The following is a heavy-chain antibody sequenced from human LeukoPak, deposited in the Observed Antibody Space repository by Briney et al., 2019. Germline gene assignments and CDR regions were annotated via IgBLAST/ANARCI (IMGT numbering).Heavy chain of an antibody. CDR3: TTEGLPHCSSTSCYPDY. J-gene: IGHJ4*02. CDR2: IKSKTDGGTT. Sequence: PGGSLRLSCAASGFTFSNAWMSWVRQAPGKGLEWVGRIKSKTDGGTTDYAAPVKGRFTISRDDSKNTLYLQMNSLKTEDTAVYYCTTEGLPHCSSTSCYPDYWGQGTLVTVSS. D-gene: IGHD2-2*01. CDR1: GFTFSNAW. V-gene: IGHV3-15*01.